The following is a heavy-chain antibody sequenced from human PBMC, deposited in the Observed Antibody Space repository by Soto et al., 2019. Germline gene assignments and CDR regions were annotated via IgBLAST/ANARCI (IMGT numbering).Heavy chain of an antibody. J-gene: IGHJ3*02. Sequence: ASVKVSCKASGFTFTSSAMQWVRQARGQRLEWIGWIVVGSGNTNYAQKFQERVTITRDMSTSTAYMELSSLRSEDTAVYYCAASWGVTDSQDDAFDIWGQGTMVTVSS. D-gene: IGHD2-21*02. CDR3: AASWGVTDSQDDAFDI. CDR1: GFTFTSSA. CDR2: IVVGSGNT. V-gene: IGHV1-58*02.